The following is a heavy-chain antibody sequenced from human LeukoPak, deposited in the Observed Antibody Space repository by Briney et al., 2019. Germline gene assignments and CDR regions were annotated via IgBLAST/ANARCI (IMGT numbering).Heavy chain of an antibody. CDR3: ARIGAGSPRDC. J-gene: IGHJ4*02. Sequence: GGSLRLSCAASGFSFSSYWMSWVRQAPGKGLEWVAHIKYDGSEKDYVDSVKGRFTISRDSAKNSLYLQMNSLRAEDTAVYYCARIGAGSPRDCWGQGTLVTVSS. V-gene: IGHV3-7*04. CDR2: IKYDGSEK. CDR1: GFSFSSYW. D-gene: IGHD6-13*01.